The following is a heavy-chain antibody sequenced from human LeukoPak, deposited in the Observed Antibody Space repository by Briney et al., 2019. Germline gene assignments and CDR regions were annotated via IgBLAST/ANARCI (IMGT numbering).Heavy chain of an antibody. J-gene: IGHJ4*02. D-gene: IGHD5-18*01. CDR1: GFTFSSYW. V-gene: IGHV3-7*01. CDR3: ARDARGYRRPLDN. Sequence: QTGGSLRLSCAASGFTFSSYWMSWVRQAPGKGLEWVAKIKQDGSEKYYGDSVKGRFTISRDNAKNSLYLQMNSLRAEDTAVYYRARDARGYRRPLDNWGQGTLVTVSS. CDR2: IKQDGSEK.